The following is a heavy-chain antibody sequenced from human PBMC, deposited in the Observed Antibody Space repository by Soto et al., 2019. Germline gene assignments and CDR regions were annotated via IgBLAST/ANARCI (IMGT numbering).Heavy chain of an antibody. Sequence: GGSLRLSCAASGFTFSSYAMHWVRQAPGKGLEWVAVISYDGSNKYYADSVKGRFTISRDNSKNTLYLQMNSLRAEDTAVYYCAKVLGYCSSSTCSREAYYYYGMDVWGQGTTVTVSS. J-gene: IGHJ6*02. V-gene: IGHV3-30-3*01. D-gene: IGHD2-2*01. CDR3: AKVLGYCSSSTCSREAYYYYGMDV. CDR2: ISYDGSNK. CDR1: GFTFSSYA.